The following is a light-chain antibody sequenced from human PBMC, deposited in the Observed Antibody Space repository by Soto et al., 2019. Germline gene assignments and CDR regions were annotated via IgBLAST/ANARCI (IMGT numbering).Light chain of an antibody. CDR1: QSVSSSY. V-gene: IGKV3-20*01. CDR3: QQYCRSSWT. CDR2: GAS. Sequence: SPVALSVSPGEGATLSCRASQSVSSSYLAWYQQKPGQAPRLLIYGASSRATGIPDRFSGSGSGTDFTLTISRLVHEDFAAYYCQQYCRSSWTFGLGTKVDIK. J-gene: IGKJ1*01.